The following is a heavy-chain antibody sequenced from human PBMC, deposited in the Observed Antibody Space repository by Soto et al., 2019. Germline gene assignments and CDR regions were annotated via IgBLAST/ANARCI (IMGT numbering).Heavy chain of an antibody. J-gene: IGHJ4*02. D-gene: IGHD6-19*01. V-gene: IGHV3-9*01. CDR1: GFTFDDYA. CDR2: ISWNSGSI. Sequence: SLRLSCAAAGFTFDDYAMHCVRQAPGRGLEWVSGISWNSGSIGYADSVKGRFTISRDNAKNSLYLQMNSLRAEDTALYYCAKGGPYSSGWYADFDYCGQGTLVTVSS. CDR3: AKGGPYSSGWYADFDY.